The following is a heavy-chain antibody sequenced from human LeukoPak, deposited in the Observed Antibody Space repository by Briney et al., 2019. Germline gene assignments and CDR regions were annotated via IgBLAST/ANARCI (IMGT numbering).Heavy chain of an antibody. CDR3: AKAAEYSSSYHFDY. Sequence: GGSLRLSCAASGFTFDDYAMHWVRQAPGKGLEWVSGISWNSGSIGYADSVKGRFTISRDNAKNSLYLQMNSLRAEDTAVYYCAKAAEYSSSYHFDYWGQGTLVTVSS. J-gene: IGHJ4*02. CDR1: GFTFDDYA. D-gene: IGHD6-6*01. V-gene: IGHV3-9*01. CDR2: ISWNSGSI.